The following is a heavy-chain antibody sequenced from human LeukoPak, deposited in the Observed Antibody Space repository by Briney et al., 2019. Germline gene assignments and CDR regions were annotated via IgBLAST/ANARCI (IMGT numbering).Heavy chain of an antibody. J-gene: IGHJ4*02. CDR2: INHSGST. Sequence: SETLSLTCAVYGGSFSGCYWSWIRQPPGKGLEWIGEINHSGSTNYNPSLKSRVTISVDTSKNQFSLKLSSVTAADTAVYYCARGLKNWGQGTLVTVSS. CDR3: ARGLKN. V-gene: IGHV4-34*01. CDR1: GGSFSGCY.